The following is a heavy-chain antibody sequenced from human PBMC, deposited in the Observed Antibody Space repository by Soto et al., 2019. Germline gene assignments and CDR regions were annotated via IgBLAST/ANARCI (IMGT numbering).Heavy chain of an antibody. D-gene: IGHD6-19*01. CDR3: ARRGYSSGWYRRNWFDP. CDR1: GYTFTSYD. J-gene: IGHJ5*02. V-gene: IGHV1-8*01. Sequence: QVQLVQSGAEVKKPGASVKVSCKASGYTFTSYDINWVRQATGQGLEWMGWMNPNSGNTGYAQKFQGRVTMTRNTSISTAYMELSSLRSEDTAVYYCARRGYSSGWYRRNWFDPWGQGTLVTVSS. CDR2: MNPNSGNT.